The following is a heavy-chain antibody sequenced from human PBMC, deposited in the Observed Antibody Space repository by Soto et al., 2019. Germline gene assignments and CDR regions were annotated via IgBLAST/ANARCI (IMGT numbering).Heavy chain of an antibody. D-gene: IGHD1-26*01. J-gene: IGHJ4*02. CDR3: ARDGGRHSGGIDY. CDR2: IIPIFGTA. V-gene: IGHV1-69*01. CDR1: GGTFSSYS. Sequence: QVQLVQSGAEVKKPGSSVKVSCKASGGTFSSYSINWVRQAPGQGLEWMGEIIPIFGTANYAQKFQGRVTINAYESTSPAYMELSSLRSEDTAVYYCARDGGRHSGGIDYWGQGTLVTVSS.